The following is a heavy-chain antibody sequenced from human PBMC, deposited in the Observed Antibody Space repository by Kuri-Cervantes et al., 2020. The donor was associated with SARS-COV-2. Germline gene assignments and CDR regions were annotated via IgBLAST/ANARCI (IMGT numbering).Heavy chain of an antibody. J-gene: IGHJ4*02. D-gene: IGHD4-23*01. CDR1: GYSISSGYY. Sequence: SETLSLTCSVSGYSISSGYYWGWIRQPPGKGLEWIGYIYYSGSTNYNPSLKSRVTISVDTSKNQFSLKLSSVTAADTAVYYCASFDYGGNSVFDYWGQGTLVTVSS. CDR3: ASFDYGGNSVFDY. CDR2: IYYSGST. V-gene: IGHV4-61*05.